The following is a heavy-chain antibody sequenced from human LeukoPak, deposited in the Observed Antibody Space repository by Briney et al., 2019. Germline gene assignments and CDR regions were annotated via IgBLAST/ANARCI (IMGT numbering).Heavy chain of an antibody. D-gene: IGHD3-22*01. CDR2: IYYSGST. CDR1: GGSISSYY. V-gene: IGHV4-59*01. CDR3: ARAAMIVVVPIRGDAFDI. J-gene: IGHJ3*02. Sequence: PSETLSLICTVSGGSISSYYWSWIRQPPGKGPEWIGYIYYSGSTNYNPSLKSRVTISVDTSKNQFSLKLSSVTAADTAVYYCARAAMIVVVPIRGDAFDIWGQGTMVTVSS.